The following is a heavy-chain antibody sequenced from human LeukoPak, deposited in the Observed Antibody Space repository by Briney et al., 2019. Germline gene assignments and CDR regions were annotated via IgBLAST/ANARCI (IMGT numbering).Heavy chain of an antibody. Sequence: GGSLRLSCAASGFTFSSYATSWVRQAPGKGLEWVSTIGGGGESTYYADSVKGRFTISRDNSKNTVYLQMNSLRAEDTAVYYCARDLPTGTYRAYFDNWGQGTLVTVSS. D-gene: IGHD1-26*01. CDR1: GFTFSSYA. V-gene: IGHV3-23*01. CDR2: IGGGGEST. CDR3: ARDLPTGTYRAYFDN. J-gene: IGHJ4*02.